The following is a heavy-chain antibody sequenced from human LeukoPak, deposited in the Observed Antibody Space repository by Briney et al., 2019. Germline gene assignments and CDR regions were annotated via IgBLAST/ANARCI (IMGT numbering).Heavy chain of an antibody. CDR2: ISTYNDST. CDR3: ARGWDRFEY. Sequence: ASVKVSCKASGYSFTTYAISWVRQAPGQGLEWMGWISTYNDSTNYAQNLQGRVTLTTDTSTSTAYMELRSLRSDDTAVYYCARGWDRFEYWGQGTLVTVSS. J-gene: IGHJ4*02. CDR1: GYSFTTYA. D-gene: IGHD1-26*01. V-gene: IGHV1-18*04.